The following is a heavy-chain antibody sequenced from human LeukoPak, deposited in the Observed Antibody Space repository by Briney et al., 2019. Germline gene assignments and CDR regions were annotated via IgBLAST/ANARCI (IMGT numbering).Heavy chain of an antibody. CDR2: INTAADT. V-gene: IGHV3-13*04. CDR3: VRAPPGTGWLIDH. J-gene: IGHJ4*02. Sequence: GGSLRLSCAASGFAFSDYDMLWVRQATGKGLEWVSAINTAADTYYPDSVKGRFTISRENAKSSLYLQMNSLRVGDTAVYYCVRAPPGTGWLIDHWGQGTLVAVSS. CDR1: GFAFSDYD. D-gene: IGHD6-19*01.